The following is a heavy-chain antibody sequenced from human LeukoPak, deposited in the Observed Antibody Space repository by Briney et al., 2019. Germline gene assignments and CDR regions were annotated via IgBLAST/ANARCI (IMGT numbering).Heavy chain of an antibody. CDR3: ARGEGRIHGGNSGPDWFDY. D-gene: IGHD4-23*01. Sequence: SETLSLTCTVSGGSISSSSYYWGWIRQPPGKGLEWIGSIYYSGSTYYNPSLKSRVTISVDTSKNQFSLKLSSVTAADTAVYYCARGEGRIHGGNSGPDWFDYWGQGTLVTVSS. J-gene: IGHJ4*02. CDR2: IYYSGST. CDR1: GGSISSSSYY. V-gene: IGHV4-39*01.